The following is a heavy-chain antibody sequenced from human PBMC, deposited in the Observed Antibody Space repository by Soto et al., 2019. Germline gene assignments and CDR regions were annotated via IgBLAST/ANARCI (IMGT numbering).Heavy chain of an antibody. J-gene: IGHJ4*02. D-gene: IGHD5-18*01. V-gene: IGHV4-31*03. CDR3: ARATQLWIDY. CDR2: IYYSGST. CDR1: GGSISSCGYY. Sequence: SETLSLTCTVSGGSISSCGYYWSWIRQHPGKGLEWIGYIYYSGSTYYNPSLKSRVTISVDTSKNQFSLKLSSVTAADTAVYYCARATQLWIDYWGQGTLVTVSS.